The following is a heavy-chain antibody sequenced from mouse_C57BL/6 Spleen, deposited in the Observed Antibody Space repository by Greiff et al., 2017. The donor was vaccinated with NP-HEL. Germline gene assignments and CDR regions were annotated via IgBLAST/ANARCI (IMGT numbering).Heavy chain of an antibody. V-gene: IGHV1-26*01. Sequence: EVQLQQPGPELVKPGASVKISCKASGYTFTDYYMNWVKQSHGKSLEWIGDINPNNGGTSYNQKFKGKATLTVDKSSSTAYMELRSLTSEDSAVYYCARSGVTRFAYWGQGTLVTVSA. D-gene: IGHD2-5*01. J-gene: IGHJ3*01. CDR3: ARSGVTRFAY. CDR2: INPNNGGT. CDR1: GYTFTDYY.